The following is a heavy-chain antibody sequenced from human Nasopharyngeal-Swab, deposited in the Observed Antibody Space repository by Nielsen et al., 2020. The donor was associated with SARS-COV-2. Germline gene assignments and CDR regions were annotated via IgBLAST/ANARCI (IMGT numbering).Heavy chain of an antibody. Sequence: GESLKISCAASGFTFSTYSMNWVRQAPGKGLEWVSSISSRSSYIYYADSVKGRFTISRDNSKNTLYLQMNSLRAEDTAVYYCAKRGGLVADYWGQGTLVTVSS. V-gene: IGHV3-21*04. CDR2: ISSRSSYI. CDR3: AKRGGLVADY. D-gene: IGHD6-6*01. J-gene: IGHJ4*02. CDR1: GFTFSTYS.